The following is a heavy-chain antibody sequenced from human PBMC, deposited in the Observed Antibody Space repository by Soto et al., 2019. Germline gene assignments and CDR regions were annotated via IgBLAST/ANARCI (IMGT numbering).Heavy chain of an antibody. CDR1: GYTFTRSG. D-gene: IGHD3-16*01. CDR2: INGYNGNT. J-gene: IGHJ6*02. Sequence: QVQLVQSGAEVKKPGASVKVSCKASGYTFTRSGISWVRQAPGQGLEWTGWINGYNGNTNYTLKNQGRITMTTDTPKSTAYMELRRLRSDDTAVYYCAGMGDVPIYCSGMDVWGQGTTVIVSS. V-gene: IGHV1-18*01. CDR3: AGMGDVPIYCSGMDV.